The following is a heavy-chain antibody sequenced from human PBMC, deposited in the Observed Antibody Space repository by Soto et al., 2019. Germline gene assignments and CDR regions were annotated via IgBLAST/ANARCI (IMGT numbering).Heavy chain of an antibody. V-gene: IGHV4-61*01. CDR3: ARVERGTATTVVDAFDI. D-gene: IGHD1-1*01. Sequence: PSETLSLTRAVFGGSVNSGNYYWSWIRQPPGKGLEWIGEMSHSGGTHFNPSLKSRVTISVDTSKNQFSLKMSSVTAADTALYYCARVERGTATTVVDAFDIWGPGTMVTVSS. CDR1: GGSVNSGNYY. J-gene: IGHJ3*02. CDR2: MSHSGGT.